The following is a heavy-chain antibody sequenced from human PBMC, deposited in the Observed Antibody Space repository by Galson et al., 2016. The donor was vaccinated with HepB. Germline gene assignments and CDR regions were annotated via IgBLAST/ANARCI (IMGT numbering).Heavy chain of an antibody. CDR3: VKDADFGGIDDY. D-gene: IGHD4-23*01. Sequence: SLRLSCAASGFTFSRYGMHWVRQAPGKGLEWLSVISNDGSLYADSVKGRFTVSRDNSKNAQYLQMNSLRPEDTAVYYCVKDADFGGIDDYWGQGTLVIVSS. CDR2: ISNDGS. J-gene: IGHJ4*02. CDR1: GFTFSRYG. V-gene: IGHV3-30*18.